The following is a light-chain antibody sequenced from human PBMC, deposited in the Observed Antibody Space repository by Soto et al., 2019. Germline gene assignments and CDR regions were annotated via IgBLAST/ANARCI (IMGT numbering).Light chain of an antibody. J-gene: IGLJ3*02. Sequence: QSALTQPASVSGWPGQSITIYCTGTSSDVGGSIYVSWYQLSPCKAPKLLIYYVDRPSGVSNRFSGSKSGNTASLTSSGRQAEDEADYYCNSYTSSGTVVFGGGTKLTV. CDR2: YV. CDR1: SSDVGGSIY. V-gene: IGLV2-14*01. CDR3: NSYTSSGTVV.